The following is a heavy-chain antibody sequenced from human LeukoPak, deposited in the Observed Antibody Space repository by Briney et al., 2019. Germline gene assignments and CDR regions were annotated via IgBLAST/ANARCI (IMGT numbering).Heavy chain of an antibody. Sequence: GGSLRLSCAASGFTFSDSWMSWFRQAPGKGLEWVANMNQDGSAKGYVDSVKGRFTISRDNARNSLYLQMSSLRPEDTAVYYCATYTHWVAGDVWGQGTTVTVSS. CDR1: GFTFSDSW. CDR2: MNQDGSAK. V-gene: IGHV3-7*01. CDR3: ATYTHWVAGDV. J-gene: IGHJ6*02. D-gene: IGHD3-16*01.